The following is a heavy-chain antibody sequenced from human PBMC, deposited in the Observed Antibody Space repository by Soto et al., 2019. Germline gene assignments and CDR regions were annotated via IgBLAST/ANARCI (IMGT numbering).Heavy chain of an antibody. V-gene: IGHV1-58*01. J-gene: IGHJ6*02. Sequence: SVKVSCKASGFTFTSSAVQWVRQARGQRLEWIGWIVVGSGNTNYAQKFQERVTITRDMSTSTAYMELSSLRSEDTAMYYCARVYSSSSYYYYYYGMDVWGQGTTVTV. CDR3: ARVYSSSSYYYYYYGMDV. D-gene: IGHD6-6*01. CDR2: IVVGSGNT. CDR1: GFTFTSSA.